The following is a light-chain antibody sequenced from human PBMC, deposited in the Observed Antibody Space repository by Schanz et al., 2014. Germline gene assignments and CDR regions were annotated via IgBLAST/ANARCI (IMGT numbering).Light chain of an antibody. CDR1: QSVSSN. CDR2: GAS. V-gene: IGKV3-15*01. CDR3: QQRGSWPLT. J-gene: IGKJ4*01. Sequence: EIVMTQSPATLSVSPGERATLSCRASQSVSSNLAWYQQKPGQAPRLLIYGASTRATGIPARFSGSGSGTDFTLTISRLEPEDFAVYYCQQRGSWPLTFGGGTKVEIK.